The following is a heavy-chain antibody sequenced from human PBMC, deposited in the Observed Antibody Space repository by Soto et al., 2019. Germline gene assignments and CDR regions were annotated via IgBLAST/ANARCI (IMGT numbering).Heavy chain of an antibody. Sequence: QLVVSGGGLVQPGGSLRLSCAASGFTVSSNYMSWVRQAPGKGLEWVSVIYSGGSTFYADSVKGRFTISRDNSKNTLYLQTNSLRAEHSVLYYCAREDGYNACFDYWGQGTLVTVSS. CDR2: IYSGGST. CDR1: GFTVSSNY. V-gene: IGHV3-66*01. J-gene: IGHJ4*02. D-gene: IGHD5-12*01. CDR3: AREDGYNACFDY.